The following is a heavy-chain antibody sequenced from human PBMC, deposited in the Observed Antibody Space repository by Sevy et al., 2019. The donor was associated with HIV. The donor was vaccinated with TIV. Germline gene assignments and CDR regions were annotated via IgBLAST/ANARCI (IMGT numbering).Heavy chain of an antibody. CDR1: GGSFSGYY. CDR2: INHSGST. Sequence: SETLSLTCAVYGGSFSGYYWSWIRQPPGKGLEWIGEINHSGSTNYNPSLKSRVTISVDTSKNQFSLKLSSVTAADTAVYYCARGRLLWFGELMAPDNWFDPWDQGTLVTVSS. CDR3: ARGRLLWFGELMAPDNWFDP. J-gene: IGHJ5*02. V-gene: IGHV4-34*01. D-gene: IGHD3-10*01.